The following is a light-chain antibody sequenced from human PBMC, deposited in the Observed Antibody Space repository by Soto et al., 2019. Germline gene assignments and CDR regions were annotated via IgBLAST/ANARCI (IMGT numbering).Light chain of an antibody. V-gene: IGKV1-33*01. CDR1: QDITNY. CDR3: KQSDDLPLT. CDR2: DAS. J-gene: IGKJ4*01. Sequence: DIQMTHSPSSLSASVGDRVSITCQASQDITNYLSWYQQKPGKAPKLLIYDASNLEVGVPSRFSGRGSGKDFTLTISSLQPEDTATYFCKQSDDLPLTFGGGRKVEIX.